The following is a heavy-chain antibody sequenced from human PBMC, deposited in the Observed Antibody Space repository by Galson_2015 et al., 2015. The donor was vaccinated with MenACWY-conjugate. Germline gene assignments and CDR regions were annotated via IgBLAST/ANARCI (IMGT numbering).Heavy chain of an antibody. J-gene: IGHJ4*02. Sequence: QSGAEVKKPGESLKISCKASGYTFSTYAMHWVRQAPGQRLEWMGWINPGNGATKYSQRFQGRVTFTWDTSAPTAYMDLSSLRSEDTAIYYCARDAEAQYSSGPSHYWGQGTLVTVSS. V-gene: IGHV1-3*01. CDR1: GYTFSTYA. CDR2: INPGNGAT. D-gene: IGHD6-19*01. CDR3: ARDAEAQYSSGPSHY.